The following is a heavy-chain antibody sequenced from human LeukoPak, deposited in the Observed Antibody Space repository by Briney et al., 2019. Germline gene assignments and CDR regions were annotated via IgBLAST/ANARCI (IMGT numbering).Heavy chain of an antibody. CDR2: LSYDGTNK. Sequence: PGRYLRLSCAASGFTFRSYGMHWVRQVPGKGLEWVAVLSYDGTNKHYADSVKGRFTISRDNSKNTLYLQMNSLRVEDTAVYYCARSGDMGLVMIRCFDLWGRGTLVTVSS. CDR3: ARSGDMGLVMIRCFDL. CDR1: GFTFRSYG. D-gene: IGHD3-9*01. J-gene: IGHJ2*01. V-gene: IGHV3-30*03.